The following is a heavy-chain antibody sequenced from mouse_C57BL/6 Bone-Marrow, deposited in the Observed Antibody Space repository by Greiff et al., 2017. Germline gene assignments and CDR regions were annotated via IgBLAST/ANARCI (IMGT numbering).Heavy chain of an antibody. Sequence: VQLQQSGAELVRPGASVKLSCTASGFNIKDDYMHWVKQRPEQGLEWIGWIDPENGDTEYASKFQGKATITADTSSNTAYLQLSSLTSEDTAVYFCARLEFDGSSGDWYFDVWGTGTTVTVSS. CDR2: IDPENGDT. J-gene: IGHJ1*03. CDR3: ARLEFDGSSGDWYFDV. V-gene: IGHV14-4*01. D-gene: IGHD1-1*01. CDR1: GFNIKDDY.